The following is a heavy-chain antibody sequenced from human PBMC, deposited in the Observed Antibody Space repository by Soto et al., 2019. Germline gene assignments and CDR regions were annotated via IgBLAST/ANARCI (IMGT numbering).Heavy chain of an antibody. J-gene: IGHJ4*02. V-gene: IGHV4-31*03. D-gene: IGHD5-18*01. CDR1: GGSISSGGYY. CDR2: IYYSGST. CDR3: ARDSYSYGPYYFDY. Sequence: SEILSLTCTVSGGSISSGGYYWSWIRQHPGKGLEWIGYIYYSGSTYYNPSLKSRVTISVDTSKNQFSLKLSSVTAADTAVYYCARDSYSYGPYYFDYWGQGTLVTVSS.